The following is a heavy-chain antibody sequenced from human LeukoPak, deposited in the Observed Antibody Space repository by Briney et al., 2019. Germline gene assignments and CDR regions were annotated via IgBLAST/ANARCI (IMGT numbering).Heavy chain of an antibody. V-gene: IGHV3-23*01. CDR1: GFTFSSYA. CDR3: AKDRNDYSNYIDY. Sequence: GGSLRLSCAASGFTFSSYAMSWVRQAPGKGLEWVSAISGSGGSTYYADSVKGRFTISRDNSKNTLYLQMNSLRAEDTAIYYCAKDRNDYSNYIDYWGQGTLVTVSS. J-gene: IGHJ4*02. D-gene: IGHD4-11*01. CDR2: ISGSGGST.